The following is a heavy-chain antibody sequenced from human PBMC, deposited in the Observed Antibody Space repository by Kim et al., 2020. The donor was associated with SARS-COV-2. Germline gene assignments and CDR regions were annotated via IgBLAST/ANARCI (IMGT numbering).Heavy chain of an antibody. CDR3: ARLYLYGSGSYYNVFFDY. J-gene: IGHJ4*02. V-gene: IGHV4-34*01. CDR1: GGSFSGCY. D-gene: IGHD3-10*01. Sequence: SETLSLTCAVYGGSFSGCYWSWIRQPPGKVLEWIGEINHSGSTNYNPSLKSRVTISVDTSKNQFSLKLSSVTAADTAVYYCARLYLYGSGSYYNVFFDYWGQGTLVTVSS. CDR2: INHSGST.